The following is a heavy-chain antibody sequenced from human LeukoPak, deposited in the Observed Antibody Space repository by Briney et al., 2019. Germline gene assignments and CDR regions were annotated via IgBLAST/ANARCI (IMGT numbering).Heavy chain of an antibody. CDR3: ARDHNWGFDY. J-gene: IGHJ4*02. CDR1: GFTFSSYS. CDR2: ITDSGGAN. V-gene: IGHV3-48*02. Sequence: GGSLRLSCAASGFTFSSYSMNWVRQTPGKGLEWVSYITDSGGANYYADSVKGRFTISRDNAKNSLYLQVSSLRDEDTGIYYCARDHNWGFDYWGQGALVRLL. D-gene: IGHD3-16*01.